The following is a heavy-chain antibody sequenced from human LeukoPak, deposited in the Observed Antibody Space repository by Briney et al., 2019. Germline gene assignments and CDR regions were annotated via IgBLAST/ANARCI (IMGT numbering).Heavy chain of an antibody. CDR1: GFTFTSSA. CDR3: AADSSGLSAFDY. CDR2: IVVGSGNT. Sequence: SVKVSCKASGFTFTSSAMQWVRQARGQRLEWIGWIVVGSGNTNYAQEFQERVTITRDMSTSTAYMELSSLRSEDTAVYYCAADSSGLSAFDYWGQGTLVTVSS. D-gene: IGHD3-22*01. J-gene: IGHJ4*02. V-gene: IGHV1-58*02.